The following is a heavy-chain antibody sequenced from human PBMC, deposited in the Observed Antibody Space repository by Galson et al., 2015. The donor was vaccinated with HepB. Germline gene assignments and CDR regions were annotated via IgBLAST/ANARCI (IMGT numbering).Heavy chain of an antibody. Sequence: SLRLSCAASGFTFSSYSMNWVRQAPGKGLEWVSSISSSSSYIYYADSVKGRFTISRDNAKNSLYLQMNSLRAEDTAVYYCARDIVVVPVYLVQYYYYGMDVWGQGTTVTVSS. V-gene: IGHV3-21*01. D-gene: IGHD2-2*01. CDR1: GFTFSSYS. J-gene: IGHJ6*02. CDR3: ARDIVVVPVYLVQYYYYGMDV. CDR2: ISSSSSYI.